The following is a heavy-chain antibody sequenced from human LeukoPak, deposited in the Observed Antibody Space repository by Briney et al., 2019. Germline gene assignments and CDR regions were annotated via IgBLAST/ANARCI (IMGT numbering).Heavy chain of an antibody. CDR3: AKSHVSTATGTGRYFDY. Sequence: GRSLRLSCAVSGLTFSNSAMSWVRQAPGKGLEWVSAISVGSDVIYYADSVKGRFAISRDNSKNMVYLQMDSLRAEDTAVYYCAKSHVSTATGTGRYFDYWGQGTLVTVSS. V-gene: IGHV3-23*01. CDR1: GLTFSNSA. D-gene: IGHD3-9*01. CDR2: ISVGSDVI. J-gene: IGHJ4*02.